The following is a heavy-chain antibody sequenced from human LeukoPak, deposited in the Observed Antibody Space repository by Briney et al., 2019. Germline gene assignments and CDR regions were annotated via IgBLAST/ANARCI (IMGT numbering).Heavy chain of an antibody. CDR2: IYTSGST. Sequence: SETLSLTCTVSGGSISSYYWSWMRQPPGKGLEWIGYIYTSGSTNYNPSLKSRVTISVDTSKNQFSLKLSSVTAADTAVYYCARRHMAAPYFDYWGQGTLVTVSS. D-gene: IGHD6-6*01. J-gene: IGHJ4*02. V-gene: IGHV4-4*09. CDR1: GGSISSYY. CDR3: ARRHMAAPYFDY.